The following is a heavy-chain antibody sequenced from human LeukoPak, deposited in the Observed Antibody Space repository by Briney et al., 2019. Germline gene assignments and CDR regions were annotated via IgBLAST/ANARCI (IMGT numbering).Heavy chain of an antibody. D-gene: IGHD5-18*01. CDR1: GYSFTTYW. CDR3: ARPGYSYGHPYYFDY. Sequence: GESLKISCKGSGYSFTTYWIGWVRQMPGKGLEWMGIIYPGDSDARYSPSFQGQVTISADKSISTAYLQWSSLKASDTAMYYCARPGYSYGHPYYFDYWGQGTLVTVSS. V-gene: IGHV5-51*01. CDR2: IYPGDSDA. J-gene: IGHJ4*02.